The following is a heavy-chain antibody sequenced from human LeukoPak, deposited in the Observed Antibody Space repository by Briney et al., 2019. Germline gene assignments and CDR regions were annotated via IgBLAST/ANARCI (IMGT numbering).Heavy chain of an antibody. CDR3: ARDYDYVWGSYRPYYFDY. CDR1: GFAFSNFA. D-gene: IGHD3-16*02. V-gene: IGHV3-30*03. CDR2: VSYEGTIK. J-gene: IGHJ4*02. Sequence: PGGSLRLSCAASGFAFSNFAMHWVRQAPGKGLEWVAVVSYEGTIKYYSDSAKGRFTISRDNSKNTLYLQMNSLRAGDTAVYYCARDYDYVWGSYRPYYFDYWGQGTLVTVSS.